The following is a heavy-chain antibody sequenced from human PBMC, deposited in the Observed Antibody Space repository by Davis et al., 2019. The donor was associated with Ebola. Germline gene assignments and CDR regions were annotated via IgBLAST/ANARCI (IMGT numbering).Heavy chain of an antibody. CDR3: ARDAYFDILTGYYTQYYFEY. Sequence: ASVKVSCKASGYTFTSYAISWVRQAPGQGLEWMGWISAYNGNTNYAQNLQGRVTMTTDTSTSTAYMELRSLRSDDTAVYYCARDAYFDILTGYYTQYYFEYWGQGTLVTVSS. J-gene: IGHJ4*02. D-gene: IGHD3-9*01. CDR1: GYTFTSYA. V-gene: IGHV1-18*01. CDR2: ISAYNGNT.